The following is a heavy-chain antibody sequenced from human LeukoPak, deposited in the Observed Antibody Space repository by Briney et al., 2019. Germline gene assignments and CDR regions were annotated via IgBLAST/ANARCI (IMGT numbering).Heavy chain of an antibody. CDR3: ARGRSAYYYDSSGRRPDAFDI. CDR2: INHSGST. D-gene: IGHD3-22*01. J-gene: IGHJ3*02. V-gene: IGHV4-34*01. CDR1: GGSFSGYY. Sequence: SETLSLTCAVYGGSFSGYYWSWIRQPPGKGLKWIGEINHSGSTNYNPSLKSRVTISVDTSKNQFSLKLSSVTAADTAVYYCARGRSAYYYDSSGRRPDAFDIWGQGTMVTVSS.